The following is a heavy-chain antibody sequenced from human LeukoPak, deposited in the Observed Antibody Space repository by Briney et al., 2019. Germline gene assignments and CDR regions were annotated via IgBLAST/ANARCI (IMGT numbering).Heavy chain of an antibody. CDR1: GFTFSSYG. CDR2: IWYDGSNK. D-gene: IGHD2/OR15-2a*01. J-gene: IGHJ4*02. CDR3: AKVTRFLMYYFDY. V-gene: IGHV3-33*06. Sequence: GGSLRLSCAASGFTFSSYGMHWVRQAPGKGLERVAVIWYDGSNKYYADSVKGRFTISRDNSMNTLYLQMNSLRAEDTAVYYCAKVTRFLMYYFDYWGQGALVTVSS.